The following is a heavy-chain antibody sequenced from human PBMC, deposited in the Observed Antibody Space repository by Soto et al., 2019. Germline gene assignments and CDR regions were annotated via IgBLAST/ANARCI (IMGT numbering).Heavy chain of an antibody. CDR3: ARGSLGPDF. Sequence: PSETMSLSSAVSSGSISNYDWSWSRQPAGKGLDWIGRIFPNGIPESNPSLKSRITMSFDTSKNQFYLKLNYVTAADTAVYYCARGSLGPDFWGQGTLVTVSS. V-gene: IGHV4-4*07. CDR1: SGSISNYD. CDR2: IFPNGIP. J-gene: IGHJ4*02. D-gene: IGHD1-26*01.